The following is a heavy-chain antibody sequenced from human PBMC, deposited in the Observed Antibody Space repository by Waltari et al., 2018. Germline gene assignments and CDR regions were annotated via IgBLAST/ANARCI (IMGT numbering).Heavy chain of an antibody. V-gene: IGHV3-30-3*01. Sequence: QVQLVESGEGVVQPGRSLRLSCAASGFTFSTFARHWVRQAPGKGLEWVSGISYDGNNKFYADSVKGRFTISRDNSKNMLQLQMNSLRVEDTAIYYCVKDRGTGDGMYYFNNWGQGTLVTVSS. CDR3: VKDRGTGDGMYYFNN. CDR2: ISYDGNNK. J-gene: IGHJ4*02. CDR1: GFTFSTFA. D-gene: IGHD7-27*01.